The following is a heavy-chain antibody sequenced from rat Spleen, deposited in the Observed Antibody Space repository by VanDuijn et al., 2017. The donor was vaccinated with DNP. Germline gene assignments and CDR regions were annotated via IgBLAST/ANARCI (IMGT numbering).Heavy chain of an antibody. CDR3: ARPDY. V-gene: IGHV5-7*01. CDR1: RFTFSNYG. J-gene: IGHJ2*01. CDR2: ISYDGTDT. Sequence: EVQLVESGGGLVQPGGSLKLSCAASRFTFSNYGMAWVRQAPKKGLEWVATISYDGTDTNYRDSVKGRFTVSRDNTNRILYLQMDSLGSEDTATYYCARPDYWGQGVMVTVSS.